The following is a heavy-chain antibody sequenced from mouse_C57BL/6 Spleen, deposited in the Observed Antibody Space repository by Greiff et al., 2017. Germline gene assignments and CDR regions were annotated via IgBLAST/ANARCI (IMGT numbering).Heavy chain of an antibody. V-gene: IGHV1-82*01. CDR3: ARRLYGSSYAMDY. D-gene: IGHD1-1*01. CDR1: GYAFRSSW. J-gene: IGHJ4*01. Sequence: VQLQQSVPELVKPGASVKISCKASGYAFRSSWMNWVQQRPGKGLEWIGRIYPGDGDTNYNGKFKGKATLTADKSSSTAYMQLSSLTSEDSAVYFCARRLYGSSYAMDYWGQGTSVTVSS. CDR2: IYPGDGDT.